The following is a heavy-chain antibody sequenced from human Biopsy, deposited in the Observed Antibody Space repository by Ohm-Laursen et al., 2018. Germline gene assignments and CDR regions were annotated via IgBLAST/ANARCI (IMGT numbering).Heavy chain of an antibody. CDR1: GFSFTGYY. V-gene: IGHV1-46*01. J-gene: IGHJ4*02. Sequence: GASVKVSCNASGFSFTGYYIHWVRQAPGQGLEWMGMINPSGSTTSYPQIFQGRVTMTRDTSKSTVYMELSSLRSADTAVYFCARNTGWYGDLYYFDYWGQGTLVTVSS. D-gene: IGHD6-19*01. CDR3: ARNTGWYGDLYYFDY. CDR2: INPSGSTT.